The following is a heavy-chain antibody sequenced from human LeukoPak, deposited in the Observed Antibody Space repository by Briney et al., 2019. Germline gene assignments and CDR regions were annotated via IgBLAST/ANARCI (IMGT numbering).Heavy chain of an antibody. CDR1: GGSISSYY. Sequence: SETLSLTCTVSGGSISSYYWSWIRQPPGKGLEWIGYIYYSGSTNYNPSLKSRVTISVDTSKNQFSLKLSSVTAADTAVYYCARAGIAVAVSFDYWGQGTLVTVSS. J-gene: IGHJ4*02. D-gene: IGHD6-19*01. CDR2: IYYSGST. V-gene: IGHV4-59*01. CDR3: ARAGIAVAVSFDY.